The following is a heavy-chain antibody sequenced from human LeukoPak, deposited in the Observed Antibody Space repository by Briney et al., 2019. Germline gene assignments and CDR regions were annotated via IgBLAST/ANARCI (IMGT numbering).Heavy chain of an antibody. Sequence: GGSLRLSCAVSGITLSNYGMSWVRQAPGKGLEWVAGISDSGGSRNYADSVKGRFTVSRDNPKNTLYLQMNSLRAEDTAVYFCAKRGVVIRVILVGFHKEAYYFDSWGQGALVTVSS. J-gene: IGHJ4*02. V-gene: IGHV3-23*01. CDR1: GITLSNYG. CDR3: AKRGVVIRVILVGFHKEAYYFDS. CDR2: ISDSGGSR. D-gene: IGHD3-22*01.